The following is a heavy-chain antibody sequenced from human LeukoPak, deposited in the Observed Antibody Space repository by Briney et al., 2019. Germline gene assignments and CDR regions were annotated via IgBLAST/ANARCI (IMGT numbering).Heavy chain of an antibody. CDR1: GLTLRNFG. J-gene: IGHJ3*01. D-gene: IGHD2-8*01. CDR2: MCGTGGFT. CDR3: SRDPNGDYIGAFDG. Sequence: GGSLRLSCAGSGLTLRNFGMTWVRQAPGKGLEWVSSMCGTGGFTMYADSVKGRFAMSRDDSRNTLYLQMDSLRAEDTAVYYCSRDPNGDYIGAFDGWGQGTMVTVSS. V-gene: IGHV3-23*01.